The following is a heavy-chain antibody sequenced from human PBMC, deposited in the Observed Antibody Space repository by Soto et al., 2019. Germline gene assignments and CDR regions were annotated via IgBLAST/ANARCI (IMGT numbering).Heavy chain of an antibody. J-gene: IGHJ6*02. D-gene: IGHD3-16*01. CDR3: AREGEMATKYYYGMDV. CDR1: GYTFTSYG. Sequence: ASVKVSCKASGYTFTSYGISWVRQAPGQGLEWMGWISAYNGNTNYAQKLQGRVTMTTDTSTSTAYMELRSLRSDDTAVYYCAREGEMATKYYYGMDVWGQGTTVTVSS. CDR2: ISAYNGNT. V-gene: IGHV1-18*01.